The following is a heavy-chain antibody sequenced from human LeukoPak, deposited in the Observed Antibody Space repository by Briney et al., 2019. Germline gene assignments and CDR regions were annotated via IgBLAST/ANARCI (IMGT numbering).Heavy chain of an antibody. D-gene: IGHD1-26*01. CDR1: GFTFSSYS. J-gene: IGHJ6*02. V-gene: IGHV4-34*01. CDR3: ARDGSIRGYYYGMDV. Sequence: GSLRLSCAASGFTFSSYSMNWVRQAPGKGLEWIGEINHSGNTNYNPSLKSRVTISVDTSKNQFFLKLSSVTAADTAVYYCARDGSIRGYYYGMDVWGQGTTVTVSS. CDR2: INHSGNT.